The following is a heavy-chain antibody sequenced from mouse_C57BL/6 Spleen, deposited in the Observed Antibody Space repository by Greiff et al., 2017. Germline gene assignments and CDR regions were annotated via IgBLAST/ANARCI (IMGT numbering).Heavy chain of an antibody. V-gene: IGHV1-26*01. J-gene: IGHJ2*01. Sequence: EVQLQQSGPELVKPGASVKISCKASGYTFTDYYMNWVKQSHGKSLEWIGDINPNNGGTSYNQKFKGKATLTVDKSSSTAYMELRSLTSEDSAVYYCARPLYYSNYGDYWGQGTTLTVSS. CDR3: ARPLYYSNYGDY. CDR1: GYTFTDYY. D-gene: IGHD2-5*01. CDR2: INPNNGGT.